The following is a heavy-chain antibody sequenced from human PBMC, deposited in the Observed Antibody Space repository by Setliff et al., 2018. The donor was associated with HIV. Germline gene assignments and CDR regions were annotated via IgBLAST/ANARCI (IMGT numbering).Heavy chain of an antibody. CDR2: INPNSGGT. CDR1: GYMFTGFH. CDR3: ARDWAEDYYGSGSFQH. Sequence: ASVKVSCKASGYMFTGFHVHWVRQAAGQGLEWMGRINPNSGGTKYAQKFQGRVTMTRDTSISTAYMELSRLRSDDTAVYYCARDWAEDYYGSGSFQHWGQGTLVTVS. D-gene: IGHD3-10*01. J-gene: IGHJ1*01. V-gene: IGHV1-2*06.